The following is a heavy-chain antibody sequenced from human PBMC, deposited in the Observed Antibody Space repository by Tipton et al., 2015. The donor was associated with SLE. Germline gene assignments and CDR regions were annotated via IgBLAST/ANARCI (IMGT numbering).Heavy chain of an antibody. CDR1: GHTLTELS. CDR2: SDPEDVET. J-gene: IGHJ5*02. CDR3: ATSTFQEFEDRWFDP. V-gene: IGHV1-24*01. Sequence: QSGAEVKKPGASVKVSCKVSGHTLTELSIHWFRQAPGKGFEWMGRSDPEDVETIYAHNFQGRVTMTEDTSTDTAYMELSSLRSEDTAGYYCATSTFQEFEDRWFDPWGQGTLVTVSS. D-gene: IGHD2/OR15-2a*01.